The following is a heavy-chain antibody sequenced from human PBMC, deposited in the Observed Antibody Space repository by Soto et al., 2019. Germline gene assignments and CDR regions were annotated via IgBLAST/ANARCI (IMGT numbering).Heavy chain of an antibody. CDR3: ARLNGYCVSTNCHGYYGMDV. CDR2: IYSSENT. CDR1: GGSVSTNSYS. V-gene: IGHV4-39*01. D-gene: IGHD2-2*03. Sequence: QLQLQESGPGLMKPSETLSLTCTVSGGSVSTNSYSWGWIRQSPGKGLEWIGTIYSSENTYYNPSPLRRATISVDTSKNAFPLRLSSVTAADTAVYYCARLNGYCVSTNCHGYYGMDVWGQGTTVTVSS. J-gene: IGHJ6*02.